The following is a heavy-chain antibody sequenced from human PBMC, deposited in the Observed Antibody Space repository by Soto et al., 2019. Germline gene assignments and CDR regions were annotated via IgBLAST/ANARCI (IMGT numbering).Heavy chain of an antibody. CDR2: INPNSGGT. V-gene: IGHV1-2*04. Sequence: ASVKVSCKASGYTFTGYYMHWVRQAPGQGLEWMGWINPNSGGTNYAQKFQGWVTMTRDTSISTAYMELSRLRSDDTAVYYCARRSNLLAAADHFDYWGQGTLVTVSS. D-gene: IGHD6-13*01. CDR1: GYTFTGYY. CDR3: ARRSNLLAAADHFDY. J-gene: IGHJ4*02.